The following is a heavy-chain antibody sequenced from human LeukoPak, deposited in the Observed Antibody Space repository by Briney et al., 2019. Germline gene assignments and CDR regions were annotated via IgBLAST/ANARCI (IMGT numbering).Heavy chain of an antibody. V-gene: IGHV1-18*01. Sequence: ASVKVSCKASGYTFTSYGISWVRQAPGQGLEWMGWISAYNGNTNYAQKLQGRVTMTTDTSTSTAYMELRSLRSDDTAVYYCARPHLGYRSGGSCYGAWFDPWGQGTLVTVSS. CDR3: ARPHLGYRSGGSCYGAWFDP. J-gene: IGHJ5*02. CDR2: ISAYNGNT. CDR1: GYTFTSYG. D-gene: IGHD2-15*01.